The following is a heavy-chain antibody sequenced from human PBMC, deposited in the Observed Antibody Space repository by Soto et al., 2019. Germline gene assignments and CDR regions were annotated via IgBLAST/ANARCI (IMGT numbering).Heavy chain of an antibody. CDR2: ISANGQGI. Sequence: GGSLRLSCAASGFTFSTYALSWVRQAPGKGLEWVSAISANGQGIYYADSVRGRFTISRDNSKNTIFLHMDSLRAEDTAVYYCAKARNYPRDQFHYWGQGTLVTVSS. CDR3: AKARNYPRDQFHY. CDR1: GFTFSTYA. J-gene: IGHJ4*02. V-gene: IGHV3-23*01. D-gene: IGHD1-7*01.